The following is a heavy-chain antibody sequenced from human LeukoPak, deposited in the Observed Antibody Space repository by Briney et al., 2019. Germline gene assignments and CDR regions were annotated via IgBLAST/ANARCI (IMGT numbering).Heavy chain of an antibody. CDR1: GYTFTSYY. J-gene: IGHJ4*02. D-gene: IGHD2-15*01. CDR3: ATFTHHYSPFFDY. Sequence: ASVKVSCKASGYTFTSYYMHWVRQAPGQGLEWMGIINPSGGSTSYAQKFQGRVTMTEDTSTDTAYMELSSLRSEDTAVYYCATFTHHYSPFFDYWGQGTLVTVSS. CDR2: INPSGGST. V-gene: IGHV1-46*01.